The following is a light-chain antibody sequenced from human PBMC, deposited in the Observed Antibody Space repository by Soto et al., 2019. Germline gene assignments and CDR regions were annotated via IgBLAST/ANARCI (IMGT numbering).Light chain of an antibody. Sequence: QSALTQPPSASGSLGQSVTISCTGTSSDVGAYNYVSWYRQYPDKAPKLLVYQVTKRPSGVPDRFSGSKSGNTAALTVSGLQAEDEAVYYCSSYAGSLVVFGGGTKLTVL. V-gene: IGLV2-8*01. CDR3: SSYAGSLVV. CDR2: QVT. J-gene: IGLJ2*01. CDR1: SSDVGAYNY.